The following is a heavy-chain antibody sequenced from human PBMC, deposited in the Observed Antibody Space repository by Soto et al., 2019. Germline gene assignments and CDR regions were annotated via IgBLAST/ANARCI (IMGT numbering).Heavy chain of an antibody. CDR2: INPNNGGT. Sequence: ASVKVSCKASGYTFTDYYLHWVRQAPGQGIEWMGWINPNNGGTNYAQKFQGWVTMTRDTSISTAYMELSRLGSDDTAVYYCARTGLITAAARNAFNIWGQGTMVTVSS. V-gene: IGHV1-2*04. D-gene: IGHD6-13*01. CDR3: ARTGLITAAARNAFNI. J-gene: IGHJ3*02. CDR1: GYTFTDYY.